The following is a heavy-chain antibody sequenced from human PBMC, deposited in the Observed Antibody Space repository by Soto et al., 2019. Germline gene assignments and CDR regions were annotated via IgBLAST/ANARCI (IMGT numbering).Heavy chain of an antibody. CDR2: ISSNGDST. J-gene: IGHJ5*02. D-gene: IGHD4-17*01. V-gene: IGHV3-64D*06. CDR1: GITFNNAW. CDR3: VHPRSTVQVPPS. Sequence: LRLSCAASGITFNNAWMNWVRQAPGKGLEYVSGISSNGDSTYYADSVKGRFTISRDNSKNTLYLQMSSLRAVDTAVYYCVHPRSTVQVPPSWGQGTLVTVS.